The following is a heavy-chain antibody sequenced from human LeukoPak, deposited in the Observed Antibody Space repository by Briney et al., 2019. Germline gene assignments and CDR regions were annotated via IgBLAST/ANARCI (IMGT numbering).Heavy chain of an antibody. V-gene: IGHV3-30*02. CDR1: KFTFSSYG. CDR2: IWSDGSNK. J-gene: IGHJ4*02. D-gene: IGHD3-3*01. Sequence: GGSLRLSCAASKFTFSSYGMHWVRQAPGKGLEWVAVIWSDGSNKYYADSVKGRFTISRDNSKNTLYLQMNSLRAEDTGVYYCAKDHYWSIDYWGRGTLVTVSS. CDR3: AKDHYWSIDY.